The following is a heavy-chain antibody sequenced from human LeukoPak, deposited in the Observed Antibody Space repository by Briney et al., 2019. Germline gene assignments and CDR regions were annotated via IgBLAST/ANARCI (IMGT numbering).Heavy chain of an antibody. D-gene: IGHD5-24*01. J-gene: IGHJ4*02. V-gene: IGHV1-3*01. Sequence: ASVTVSCTASGYTFTSYAMHWVRQAPGQRLEWMGWINAGNGNTKYSQKFQGRVTITRDTSASTAYMELSSLRSEDTAVYYCARVRWTTYIDYWGQGTLVTVSS. CDR2: INAGNGNT. CDR1: GYTFTSYA. CDR3: ARVRWTTYIDY.